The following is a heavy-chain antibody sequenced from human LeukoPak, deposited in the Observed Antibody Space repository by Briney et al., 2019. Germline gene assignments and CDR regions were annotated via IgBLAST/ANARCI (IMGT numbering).Heavy chain of an antibody. CDR1: GFTFSNAW. Sequence: GGSLRLSCAASGFTFSNAWMSWVRQAPGKGLEWVGRIKSKTDGGTTDYAAPVKGRFTISRDDSKNTLYLQMNSLKTEDTAVYYCTTVYGSGSLYYYYGMDVWGRGTTVTVSS. CDR3: TTVYGSGSLYYYYGMDV. D-gene: IGHD3-10*01. CDR2: IKSKTDGGTT. J-gene: IGHJ6*02. V-gene: IGHV3-15*01.